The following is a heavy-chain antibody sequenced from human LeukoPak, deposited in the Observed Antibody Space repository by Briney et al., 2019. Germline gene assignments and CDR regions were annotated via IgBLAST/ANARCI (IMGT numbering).Heavy chain of an antibody. CDR2: IYSGGST. Sequence: GGSLRLSCAASGFTVSSKYMSWVRQAPGKGREWVSVIYSGGSTYYAYSVKGRFTISRDNSKNTLYLQMNSLRAEDTAVYYCARGPSMVPNHFDYWGQGTLVTVSS. V-gene: IGHV3-53*01. J-gene: IGHJ4*02. CDR3: ARGPSMVPNHFDY. D-gene: IGHD3-10*01. CDR1: GFTVSSKY.